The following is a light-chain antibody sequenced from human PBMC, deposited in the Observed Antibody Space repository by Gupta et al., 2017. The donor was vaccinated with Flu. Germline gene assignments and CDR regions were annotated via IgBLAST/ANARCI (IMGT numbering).Light chain of an antibody. V-gene: IGLV2-14*01. J-gene: IGLJ2*01. Sequence: QSALTQPASVSGSPAQPITISCTGNSSDRGGYDYVSWYQQHPGKAPKLMIYDVTHRPSGVSNRFSGSKSGNTASLTISGLQAEDEADYYCSAYTSSTLVVVFGGGTKLTVL. CDR1: SSDRGGYDY. CDR2: DVT. CDR3: SAYTSSTLVVV.